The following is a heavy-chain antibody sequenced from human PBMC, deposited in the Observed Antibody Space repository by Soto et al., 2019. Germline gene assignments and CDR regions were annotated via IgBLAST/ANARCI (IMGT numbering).Heavy chain of an antibody. V-gene: IGHV4-59*01. CDR1: GGSISSYY. Sequence: SETLSLTCTVSGGSISSYYWSWIRQPPGKGLEWIGYIYYSGSTNYNPSLKSRVTISVDTSKNQFSLKLSSVTAADTAVYYCARESTRTPNYFDTWGQETLLNVSS. D-gene: IGHD1-1*01. J-gene: IGHJ5*02. CDR3: ARESTRTPNYFDT. CDR2: IYYSGST.